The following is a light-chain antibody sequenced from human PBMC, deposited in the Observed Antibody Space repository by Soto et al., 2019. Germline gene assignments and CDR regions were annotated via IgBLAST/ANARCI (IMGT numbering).Light chain of an antibody. Sequence: DIVMTQSPLSLPVTPGEPASISCRSSQSLLHSNGYNYLDWYLQKPGQSPQLLIYLGSNRASGVXDXXSGSGSGTDFTLKISSVEAEDVGVYYCMQALQTPLTFGGGTKVEIK. V-gene: IGKV2-28*01. J-gene: IGKJ4*01. CDR1: QSLLHSNGYNY. CDR3: MQALQTPLT. CDR2: LGS.